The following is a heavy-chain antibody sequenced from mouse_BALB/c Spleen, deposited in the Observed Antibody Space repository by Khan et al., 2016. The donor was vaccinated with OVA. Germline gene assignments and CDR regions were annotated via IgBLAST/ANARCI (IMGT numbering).Heavy chain of an antibody. CDR1: GYSFTGYF. CDR3: ARAHGSDFDY. CDR2: INPYIGET. V-gene: IGHV1-20*02. D-gene: IGHD1-1*01. Sequence: EVQLKESGPELVKPGASVKISCKASGYSFTGYFMNWVMQSHGKSLEWIGHINPYIGETFYNQKFRDKATLTVDESSSTAHMELRSLAAEDSAVYYCARAHGSDFDYWGQGTTLTVSS. J-gene: IGHJ2*01.